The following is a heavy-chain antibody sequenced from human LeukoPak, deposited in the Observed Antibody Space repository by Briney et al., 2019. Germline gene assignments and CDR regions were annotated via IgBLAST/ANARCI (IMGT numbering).Heavy chain of an antibody. D-gene: IGHD2-15*01. Sequence: SETLSLTCTVSGGSINDYHWTWIRQPPGKGLEYIGYVYNNGRTFYNPSLKSRVTMSADTSKKQFSLILTSVTAADTAVYYCARVSGMGMVVWGQGTTVTVSS. CDR3: ARVSGMGMVV. V-gene: IGHV4-59*01. CDR1: GGSINDYH. CDR2: VYNNGRT. J-gene: IGHJ6*02.